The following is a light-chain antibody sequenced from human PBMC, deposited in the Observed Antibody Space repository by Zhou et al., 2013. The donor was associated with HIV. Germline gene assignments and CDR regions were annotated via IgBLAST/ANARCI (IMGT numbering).Light chain of an antibody. CDR2: AAS. CDR1: QDIDNF. V-gene: IGKV1-17*03. CDR3: LQHKTSSLT. J-gene: IGKJ1*01. Sequence: DIQMTQSPSAMSASVGDRIIISCRASQDIDNFLAWFQQRPGEVPKPLIFAASSLQYGVPSRFSGSGSGTEFTLTINGLQPEDFATYYCLQHKTSSLTFGRGTRVDVK.